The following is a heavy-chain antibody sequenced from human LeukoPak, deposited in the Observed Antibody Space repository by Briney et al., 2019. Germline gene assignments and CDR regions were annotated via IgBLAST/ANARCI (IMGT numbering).Heavy chain of an antibody. D-gene: IGHD3-22*01. CDR3: ARDRGYYDSPYYFDY. Sequence: SETLSLTCTVSGGSISSYYWSWIRQPAGKGLEWIGRIYTSGRTNYNPSLKSRVTISVDKSKNQFSLKLSSVTAADTAVYYCARDRGYYDSPYYFDYWGQGTLVTVSS. J-gene: IGHJ4*02. V-gene: IGHV4-4*07. CDR2: IYTSGRT. CDR1: GGSISSYY.